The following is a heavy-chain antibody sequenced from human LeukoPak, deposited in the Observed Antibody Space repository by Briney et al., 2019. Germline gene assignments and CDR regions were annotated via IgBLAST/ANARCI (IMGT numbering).Heavy chain of an antibody. CDR2: INPSAGST. J-gene: IGHJ4*02. V-gene: IGHV1-46*01. D-gene: IGHD1-26*01. CDR3: ARASSSRGSYSRRGEDYFDY. CDR1: GYTLTSYY. Sequence: ASVKVSCKASGYTLTSYYMHWVRQAPGQGLEWMGKINPSAGSTSYAQRFQGRVTMTRDTSSSTVYMELSSLRFEDTAIYYCARASSSRGSYSRRGEDYFDYWGQGTLVTVSS.